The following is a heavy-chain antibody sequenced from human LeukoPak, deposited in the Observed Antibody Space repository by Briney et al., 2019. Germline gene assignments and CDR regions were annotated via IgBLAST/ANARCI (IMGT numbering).Heavy chain of an antibody. CDR1: GSTFDDYA. CDR2: ISLNSGSI. Sequence: GGSLRLSCAASGSTFDDYAMHWVRQAPGKGLEWVSGISLNSGSIGYADSVKGRFTISRDNAKNSLYLQMNSLRAEDTALYYCAKDGRYFDGMDVWGQGTTVTVSS. CDR3: AKDGRYFDGMDV. J-gene: IGHJ6*02. D-gene: IGHD3-9*01. V-gene: IGHV3-9*01.